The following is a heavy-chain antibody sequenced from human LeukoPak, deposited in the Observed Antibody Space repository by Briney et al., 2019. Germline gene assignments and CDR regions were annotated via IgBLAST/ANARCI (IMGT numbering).Heavy chain of an antibody. CDR3: ARLFSSSWYRGAFDL. V-gene: IGHV4-39*01. CDR1: GDSISSSRYY. Sequence: SETLSLTCTVSGDSISSSRYYWGWIRQPPGKGLEWIGSIYYSGTTYYSPSLKSRVTISIDTSKNQFSLKLSSVTAADTAVYYCARLFSSSWYRGAFDLWGQGTMVTVSS. D-gene: IGHD6-13*01. J-gene: IGHJ3*01. CDR2: IYYSGTT.